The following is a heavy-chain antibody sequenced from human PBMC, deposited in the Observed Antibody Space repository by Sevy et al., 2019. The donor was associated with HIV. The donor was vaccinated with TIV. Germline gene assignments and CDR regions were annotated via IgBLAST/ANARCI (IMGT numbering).Heavy chain of an antibody. V-gene: IGHV1-2*02. CDR1: GYTFTGQC. CDR3: ARDLRLRGYSYGSVDY. D-gene: IGHD5-18*01. Sequence: ASVKVSCKASGYTFTGQCIHWVRQAPGQGLEWMGWINPKSGGSNYAQEFQGRVTMTRDTSISTAYMELSGLTSDDTAVYYCARDLRLRGYSYGSVDYWGQGTLVTVSS. J-gene: IGHJ4*02. CDR2: INPKSGGS.